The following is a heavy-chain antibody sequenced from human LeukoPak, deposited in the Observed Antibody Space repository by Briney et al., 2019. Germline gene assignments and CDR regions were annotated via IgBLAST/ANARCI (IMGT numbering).Heavy chain of an antibody. CDR2: IYSGGST. CDR3: ARGPYCSGGSCYHNYWYFDL. D-gene: IGHD2-15*01. J-gene: IGHJ2*01. Sequence: GGSLRLSCAASGFTVSSNYMSWVRQAPGKGLEWVSVIYSGGSTYYADSVKGRFTISRDNSKNTLYLQMNSLRAEDTAVYYCARGPYCSGGSCYHNYWYFDLWGRGTLVTVSS. V-gene: IGHV3-53*01. CDR1: GFTVSSNY.